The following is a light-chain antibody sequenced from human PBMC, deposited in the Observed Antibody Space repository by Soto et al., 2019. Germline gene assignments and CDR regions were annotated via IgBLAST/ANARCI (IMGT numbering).Light chain of an antibody. CDR1: ESVSSN. CDR2: GAS. V-gene: IGKV3-15*01. Sequence: EIVMTQSPATLPVSPGERATLSCRASESVSSNLAWYQQKPGQAPRLLIHGASTRAIGVPARFSGSGSGTEFTLSISSLQSEDFAVYYCHQDDYWPWTFGQGTKVEIK. J-gene: IGKJ1*01. CDR3: HQDDYWPWT.